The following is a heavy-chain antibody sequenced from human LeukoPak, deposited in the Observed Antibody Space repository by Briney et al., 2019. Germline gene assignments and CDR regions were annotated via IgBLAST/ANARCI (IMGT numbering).Heavy chain of an antibody. CDR1: GGTFSSYA. CDR3: ARALVVVPAVPYYYYGMDV. V-gene: IGHV1-69*13. CDR2: IIPIFGTA. D-gene: IGHD2-2*01. Sequence: ASVKVSCKASGGTFSSYAISWVRQAPGQGLEWMGGIIPIFGTANYAQKFQGRVTITADESTSTAYMELSSLRSEDTAVYYRARALVVVPAVPYYYYGMDVWGQETTVTVSS. J-gene: IGHJ6*02.